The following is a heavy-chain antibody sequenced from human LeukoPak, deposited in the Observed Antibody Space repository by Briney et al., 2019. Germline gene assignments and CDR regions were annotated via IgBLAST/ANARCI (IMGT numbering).Heavy chain of an antibody. J-gene: IGHJ6*02. CDR3: ARSTKTAAAGGDYNYFYYGMDV. D-gene: IGHD6-13*01. CDR1: GCSISTYY. Sequence: PSETLSLTCTVSGCSISTYYWSWIRQPPGKGLEWIAYMYYSGSTNYNPSLQSRVTISGDTSKNQFSLKLSSVTAADTAVYYCARSTKTAAAGGDYNYFYYGMDVWGQGTTVTVSS. V-gene: IGHV4-59*08. CDR2: MYYSGST.